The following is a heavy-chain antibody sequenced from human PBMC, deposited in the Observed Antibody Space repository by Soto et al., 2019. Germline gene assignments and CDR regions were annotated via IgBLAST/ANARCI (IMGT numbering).Heavy chain of an antibody. V-gene: IGHV1-2*02. CDR2: INPNSGGT. CDR1: GYTFTGYY. J-gene: IGHJ4*02. CDR3: AIEVYDSSGYESDFAY. Sequence: VASVKVSCKASGYTFTGYYMHWVRQAPGQGLEWMGWINPNSGGTNYAQKFQGRVTMTRDTSISTAYMELSRLRSDDTAVYYCAIEVYDSSGYESDFAYWGQGTLVTVSS. D-gene: IGHD3-22*01.